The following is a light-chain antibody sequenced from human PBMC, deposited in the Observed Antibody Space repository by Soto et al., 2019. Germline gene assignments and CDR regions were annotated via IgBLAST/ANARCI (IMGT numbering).Light chain of an antibody. CDR1: SSDVGAYDY. Sequence: QSALTQPRSVSGSPGQSVTISCTGTSSDVGAYDYVSWYQQHPGKAPKFMIYDVNKRPSGVPDRFSGSKSGNTASLTISGLQAEDEAHYYCCSVAGRSVFGTGTKLTVL. CDR3: CSVAGRSV. CDR2: DVN. V-gene: IGLV2-11*01. J-gene: IGLJ1*01.